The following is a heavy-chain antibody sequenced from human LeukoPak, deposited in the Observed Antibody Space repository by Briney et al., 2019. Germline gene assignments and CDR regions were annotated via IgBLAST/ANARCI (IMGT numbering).Heavy chain of an antibody. J-gene: IGHJ5*02. CDR2: ISGSGGST. Sequence: GXXLRLSCAASGFTFSNYAMNWVRQAPGKGLEWVSDISGSGGSTYYADSVKGRFTISRDNSKNTLYLQMSSLRVEDTAVYYCAKDRGPGGKVYWFDPWGQGTLVTVSS. CDR1: GFTFSNYA. D-gene: IGHD4-23*01. CDR3: AKDRGPGGKVYWFDP. V-gene: IGHV3-23*01.